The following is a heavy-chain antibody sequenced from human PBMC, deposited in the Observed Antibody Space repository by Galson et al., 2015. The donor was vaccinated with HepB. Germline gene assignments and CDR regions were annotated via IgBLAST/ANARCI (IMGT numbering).Heavy chain of an antibody. J-gene: IGHJ4*02. CDR1: GGTFSSYA. V-gene: IGHV1-69*13. D-gene: IGHD2-2*01. CDR2: IIPIFGTA. Sequence: SVKVSCKASGGTFSSYAISWVRQAPGQGLEWMRGIIPIFGTANYAQKFQGRVTITADESTSTAYMELSSLRSEDTAVYYCARDRRCSSTSCSRSALDYWGQGTLVTVSS. CDR3: ARDRRCSSTSCSRSALDY.